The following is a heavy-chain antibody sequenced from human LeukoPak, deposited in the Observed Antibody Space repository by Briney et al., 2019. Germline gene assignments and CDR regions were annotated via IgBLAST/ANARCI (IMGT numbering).Heavy chain of an antibody. J-gene: IGHJ4*02. D-gene: IGHD6-13*01. V-gene: IGHV3-30*03. Sequence: GSLRLSCAASGFTLRAYGMHWVRQAPGKGLEWVAVLSYDGSNKYYADSVKGRFTISRDNAKNSLYLQMNSLRAEDTAVYYCARDRYSTSWYSGGRFDYWGQGTLVTVSS. CDR1: GFTLRAYG. CDR3: ARDRYSTSWYSGGRFDY. CDR2: LSYDGSNK.